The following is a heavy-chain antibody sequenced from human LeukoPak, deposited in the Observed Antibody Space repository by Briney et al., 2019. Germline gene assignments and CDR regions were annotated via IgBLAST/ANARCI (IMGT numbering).Heavy chain of an antibody. V-gene: IGHV5-51*01. D-gene: IGHD3-10*01. J-gene: IGHJ4*02. CDR1: GYSFTSYW. CDR2: IYTGYSDT. CDR3: ARQGTRSGSYFDY. Sequence: EALKISCKGSGYSFTSYWNGWVRQIPGKGLEWIGIIYTGYSDTIHSPPFQGQVTIPASKSISTAYLQWSSLKASDTAMYYCARQGTRSGSYFDYWGQGTLVTVSS.